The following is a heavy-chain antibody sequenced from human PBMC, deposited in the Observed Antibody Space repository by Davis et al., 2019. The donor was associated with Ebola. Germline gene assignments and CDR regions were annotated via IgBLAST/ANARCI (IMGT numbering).Heavy chain of an antibody. Sequence: PGGSLRLSCAASGFTFSSYGMHWVRQAPGKGLEWVAVISYDGSNKYYADSVKGRFTIPRDTSKNTLYLQMNSLRAEDTAVYYCAKYSNSWFYFDYWGQGTLVTVSS. CDR2: ISYDGSNK. V-gene: IGHV3-30*18. CDR3: AKYSNSWFYFDY. D-gene: IGHD6-13*01. J-gene: IGHJ4*02. CDR1: GFTFSSYG.